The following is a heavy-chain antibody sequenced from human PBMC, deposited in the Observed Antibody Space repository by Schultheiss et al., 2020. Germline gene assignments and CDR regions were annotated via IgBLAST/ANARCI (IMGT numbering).Heavy chain of an antibody. J-gene: IGHJ4*02. CDR3: ARRYCSGGSCYSRASFYGALAYFDY. CDR2: IYYSGST. D-gene: IGHD2-15*01. V-gene: IGHV4-31*03. CDR1: GGSISSSSYY. Sequence: SQTLSLTCTVSGGSISSSSYYWGWIRQHPGKGLEWIGYIYYSGSTYYNPSLKSRVTISVDTSKNQFSLKLSSVTAADTAVYYCARRYCSGGSCYSRASFYGALAYFDYWGQGTLVTVSS.